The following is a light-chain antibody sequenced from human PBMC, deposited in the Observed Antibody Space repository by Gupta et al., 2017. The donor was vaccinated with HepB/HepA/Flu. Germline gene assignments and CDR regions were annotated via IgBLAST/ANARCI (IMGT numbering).Light chain of an antibody. Sequence: QSVLTQPPSASGTPGQRVTISCSGSSSYIGENYVYWYQQLPGTAPNLLIYWSSQRPSVVPYRFSDSKSCHSASLAISGLQSDDEADYYCAAWDASLTGRVFGGGTKLTVL. CDR2: WSS. J-gene: IGLJ3*02. CDR1: SSYIGENY. V-gene: IGLV1-47*01. CDR3: AAWDASLTGRV.